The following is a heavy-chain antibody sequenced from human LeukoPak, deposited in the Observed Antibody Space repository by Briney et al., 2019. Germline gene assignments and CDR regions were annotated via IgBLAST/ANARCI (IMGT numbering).Heavy chain of an antibody. CDR2: INSDGSST. V-gene: IGHV3-74*01. D-gene: IGHD2-2*01. CDR1: GFTFSSYW. CDR3: ARGGDIVVVPARVPWFDP. Sequence: GGSLRLSCAASGFTFSSYWMHWVRQAPGKGLVWVSRINSDGSSTSYADSVKGRFTISRDNAKNTLYLQMNSLRAEDTAVYYCARGGDIVVVPARVPWFDPWGQGTLVTVSS. J-gene: IGHJ5*02.